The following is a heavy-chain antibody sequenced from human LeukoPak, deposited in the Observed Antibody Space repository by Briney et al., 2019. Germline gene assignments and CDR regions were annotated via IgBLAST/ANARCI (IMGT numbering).Heavy chain of an antibody. CDR2: IYYSGST. CDR1: GGSISSGDYY. V-gene: IGHV4-30-4*01. D-gene: IGHD3-10*01. Sequence: SETLSLTCTVSGGSISSGDYYWNWIRQPPGKGLEWIGYIYYSGSTYYNPSLKSRVTISVDTSKNQFSLKLSSVTAADTAVYYCARVPITMVRGVNYYYYYMDVWGKGTTVTVSS. CDR3: ARVPITMVRGVNYYYYYMDV. J-gene: IGHJ6*03.